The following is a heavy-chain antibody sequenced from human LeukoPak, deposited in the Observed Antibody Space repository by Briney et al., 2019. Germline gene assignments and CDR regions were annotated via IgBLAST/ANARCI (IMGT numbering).Heavy chain of an antibody. CDR3: VKHACPTCHRIDD. CDR2: ISSNSVYI. J-gene: IGHJ4*02. D-gene: IGHD2-2*01. V-gene: IGHV3-21*06. Sequence: GESLRLSCAASGFTFSTYSMNWVRQAPGKGLEWVSSISSNSVYIYYADSVEGRFTLSRDNAKNSLFLQMNSLRADDTAVNYCVKHACPTCHRIDDWGQGTLVTVSS. CDR1: GFTFSTYS.